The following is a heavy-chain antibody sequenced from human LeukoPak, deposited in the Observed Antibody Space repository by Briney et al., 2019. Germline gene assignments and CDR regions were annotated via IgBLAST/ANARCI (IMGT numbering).Heavy chain of an antibody. CDR1: GFPFSRDW. J-gene: IGHJ4*02. CDR3: ARMASGVTGY. Sequence: GGSLRLSCAASGFPFSRDWMHWVRQAPGKGLVWVSRINSDGTSTIYADSVKGRFTISRDNAKNTLYLQMDSLRAEDTAVYYCARMASGVTGYWGQGTLVTVSS. V-gene: IGHV3-74*01. CDR2: INSDGTST. D-gene: IGHD5-24*01.